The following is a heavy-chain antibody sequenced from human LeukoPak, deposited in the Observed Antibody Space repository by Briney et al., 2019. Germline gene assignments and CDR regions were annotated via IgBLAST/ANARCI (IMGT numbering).Heavy chain of an antibody. CDR3: AKDMSFDY. Sequence: GGSLRLSCAASGFTFSSYAMSWVHQAPGKGLEWVSLISGSGDSTYFADSVKGRFTISRDNSKNTLYLQMNSPRAEDTAVYYCAKDMSFDYWGQGTLVTVSS. D-gene: IGHD3-10*02. J-gene: IGHJ4*02. V-gene: IGHV3-23*01. CDR2: ISGSGDST. CDR1: GFTFSSYA.